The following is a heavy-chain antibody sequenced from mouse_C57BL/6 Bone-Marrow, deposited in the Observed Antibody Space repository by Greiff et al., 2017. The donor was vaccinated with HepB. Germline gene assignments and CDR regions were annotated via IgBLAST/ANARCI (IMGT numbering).Heavy chain of an antibody. CDR3: ARGEGYDVYYYAMDY. J-gene: IGHJ4*01. CDR1: GYSITSGYY. CDR2: ISYDGSN. D-gene: IGHD2-2*01. Sequence: EVKLMESGPGLVKPSQSLSLTCSVTGYSITSGYYWNWIRQFPGNKLEWMGYISYDGSNNYNPSLKNRISITRDTSKNQFFLKLNSVTTEDTATYYCARGEGYDVYYYAMDYWGQGTSVTVSS. V-gene: IGHV3-6*01.